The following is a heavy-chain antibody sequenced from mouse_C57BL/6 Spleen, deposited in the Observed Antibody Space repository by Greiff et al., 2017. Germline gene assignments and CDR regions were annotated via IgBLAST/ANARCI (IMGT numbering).Heavy chain of an antibody. V-gene: IGHV5-9-1*02. Sequence: EVQLQQSGEGLVKPGGSLKLSCAASGFTFSSYAMSWVRQTPEKRLEWVAYISSGGDYIYYADTVKGRFTISRDNARNTLYLQMSSLKSEDTAMYYCTRPYYDSSWFAYWGQGTLVTVSA. J-gene: IGHJ3*01. D-gene: IGHD2-4*01. CDR1: GFTFSSYA. CDR3: TRPYYDSSWFAY. CDR2: ISSGGDYI.